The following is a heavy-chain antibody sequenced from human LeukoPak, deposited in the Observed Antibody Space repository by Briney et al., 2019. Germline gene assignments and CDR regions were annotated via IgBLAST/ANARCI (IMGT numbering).Heavy chain of an antibody. CDR3: ASAYSSSWLGDAFDI. Sequence: GGSLRLSCAASGFTFSSYERNWVRQAPGKGLEWVSYISSSGSTIYYADSVKGRFTISRDNAKNSLYLQMNSLRAEDTAVYYCASAYSSSWLGDAFDIWGQGTMVTVSS. CDR2: ISSSGSTI. CDR1: GFTFSSYE. D-gene: IGHD6-13*01. J-gene: IGHJ3*02. V-gene: IGHV3-48*03.